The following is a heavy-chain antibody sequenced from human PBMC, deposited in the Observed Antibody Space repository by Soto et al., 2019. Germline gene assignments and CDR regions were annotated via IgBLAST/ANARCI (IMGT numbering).Heavy chain of an antibody. CDR1: GGSISSSSYY. CDR3: ARRPYYYDSPGPPR. J-gene: IGHJ4*02. Sequence: QLQLQESGPGLVKPSETLSLTCTVSGGSISSSSYYWDWIRQPPGKGLEWIGSIYYRGSTYYNPSLQSRVSISVYTSKSKFSLKLSSVTAADTAVYSCARRPYYYDSPGPPRWGQGTLVTVSS. D-gene: IGHD3-22*01. V-gene: IGHV4-39*01. CDR2: IYYRGST.